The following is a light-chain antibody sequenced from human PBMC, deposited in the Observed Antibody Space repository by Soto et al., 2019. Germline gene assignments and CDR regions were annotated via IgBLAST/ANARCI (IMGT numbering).Light chain of an antibody. V-gene: IGKV3-15*01. J-gene: IGKJ1*01. CDR1: QSVGSN. CDR2: GAS. Sequence: EIVMTQSPATLSVSPGERATLSCRASQSVGSNLAWYQQKPGQAPRLLIYGASTRATGIPARFSGSGSGTEXTLTISSLQSEDFAIYFCQQYNNWPPDRTFGQ. CDR3: QQYNNWPPDRT.